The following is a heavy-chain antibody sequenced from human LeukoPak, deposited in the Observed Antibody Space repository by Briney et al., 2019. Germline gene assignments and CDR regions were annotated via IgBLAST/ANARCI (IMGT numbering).Heavy chain of an antibody. J-gene: IGHJ4*02. D-gene: IGHD5-18*01. CDR3: ARPRWLQFGPHDS. Sequence: GGSLRLSCAASGFTLGTFWMTWVRQAPGKGLEWVASIKQDESEKHYVESVKGRFTISRDNARNSLYLQMNSLRSEDSAIYYCARPRWLQFGPHDSWGQGTLVTVSS. CDR1: GFTLGTFW. V-gene: IGHV3-7*01. CDR2: IKQDESEK.